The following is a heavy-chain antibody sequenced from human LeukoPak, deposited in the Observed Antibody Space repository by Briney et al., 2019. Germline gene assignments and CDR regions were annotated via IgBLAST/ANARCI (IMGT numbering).Heavy chain of an antibody. Sequence: TGGSLRLSCAASGFAFSRFWMSWVRQAPGKGLEWVAHIKDDGSEKSYVDSVNGRFTISRDNAKNSLYLEMNSLRAEDTAIYFCARATRLTDYWGQGTLVAVSS. V-gene: IGHV3-7*01. D-gene: IGHD1-1*01. CDR1: GFAFSRFW. CDR2: IKDDGSEK. CDR3: ARATRLTDY. J-gene: IGHJ4*02.